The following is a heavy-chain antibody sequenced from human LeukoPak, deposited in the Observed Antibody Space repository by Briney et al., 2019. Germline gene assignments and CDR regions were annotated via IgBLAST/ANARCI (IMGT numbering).Heavy chain of an antibody. CDR3: AKDEAWRPAAD. CDR2: ITGSGDSA. V-gene: IGHV3-23*01. CDR1: GFTFTNYA. D-gene: IGHD2-2*01. Sequence: GGSLRLSCAPSGFTFTNYAMSWVRQAPGKGLEWVSSITGSGDSAYYADSVKGRFAISRDNSKDTLYLQMNSLRAEDTAIYFCAKDEAWRPAADWGQGTLVTVSS. J-gene: IGHJ4*02.